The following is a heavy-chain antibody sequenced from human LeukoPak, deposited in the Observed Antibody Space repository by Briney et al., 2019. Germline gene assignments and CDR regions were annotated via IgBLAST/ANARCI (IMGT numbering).Heavy chain of an antibody. CDR3: AREVAVSGTENGAFNV. CDR1: GFSFSSYA. V-gene: IGHV3-30-3*01. D-gene: IGHD6-19*01. CDR2: TSFDGSNK. J-gene: IGHJ6*02. Sequence: PGGSLRLSCAASGFSFSSYAMHWVRQAPGKGLEWVAVTSFDGSNKYYADSVKGRLTISRDNSEDTLHLQMNSLRAEDTAVYFCAREVAVSGTENGAFNVWGPGTTVTVSS.